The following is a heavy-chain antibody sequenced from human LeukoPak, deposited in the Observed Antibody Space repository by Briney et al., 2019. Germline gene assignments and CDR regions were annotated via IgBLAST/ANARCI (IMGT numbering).Heavy chain of an antibody. D-gene: IGHD1-26*01. CDR3: ARPSPLPGSYWFDY. Sequence: GESLNISCKGSGYSFTSYWIGWVRQMPGKGLEWMGIIYPGDSDTRYSPSFQGQVIISADKSTSTAYLQWSSLKASDTAMYYCARPSPLPGSYWFDYWGQGTLVTASS. CDR1: GYSFTSYW. V-gene: IGHV5-51*01. CDR2: IYPGDSDT. J-gene: IGHJ4*02.